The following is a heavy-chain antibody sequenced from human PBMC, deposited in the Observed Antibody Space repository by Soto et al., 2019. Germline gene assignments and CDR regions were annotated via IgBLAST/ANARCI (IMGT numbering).Heavy chain of an antibody. CDR1: GYTFTSYY. Sequence: QVQLVQSGAEVKKPGASVKVSCKASGYTFTSYYMHWVRQAPGQGLEWMGIINPSGGSTSYAQKFQGRVTRTRDTSTSTVYMELSSLRSEDTAVYYCAIHCSGGSCYAGFRYWGQGTLVTVSS. J-gene: IGHJ4*02. CDR3: AIHCSGGSCYAGFRY. CDR2: INPSGGST. V-gene: IGHV1-46*01. D-gene: IGHD2-15*01.